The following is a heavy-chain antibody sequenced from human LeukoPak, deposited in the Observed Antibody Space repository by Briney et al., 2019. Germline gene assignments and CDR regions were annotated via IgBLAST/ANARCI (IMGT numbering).Heavy chain of an antibody. V-gene: IGHV3-30*03. Sequence: PGGSLRLSCAASGFTFSSYGMHWVRQAPGKGLEWVAVISYDGSNKYYADSVKGRFTISRDNSKNSLYLQMNSLRAEDTAVYYCAREGRVTIFGVVTPPQDMDVWGKGTTVTVSS. J-gene: IGHJ6*03. CDR3: AREGRVTIFGVVTPPQDMDV. D-gene: IGHD3-3*01. CDR1: GFTFSSYG. CDR2: ISYDGSNK.